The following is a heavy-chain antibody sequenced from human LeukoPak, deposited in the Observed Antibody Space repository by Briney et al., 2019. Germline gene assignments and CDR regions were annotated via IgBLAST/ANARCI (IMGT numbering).Heavy chain of an antibody. V-gene: IGHV1-8*02. J-gene: IGHJ4*02. CDR1: GGTFSSYA. CDR2: MNPNSGNT. CDR3: ARFGSAVWDY. D-gene: IGHD3-16*01. Sequence: GASVKVSCKASGGTFSSYAISWVRQATGQGLEWMGWMNPNSGNTGYAQKFQGRVTMTRNTSISTAYMELSSLRSEDTAVYYCARFGSAVWDYWGQGTLVTVSS.